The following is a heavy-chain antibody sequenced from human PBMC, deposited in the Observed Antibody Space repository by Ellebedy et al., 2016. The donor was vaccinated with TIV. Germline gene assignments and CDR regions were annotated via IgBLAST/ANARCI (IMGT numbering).Heavy chain of an antibody. CDR3: ARRVDYVLRAFDI. CDR2: ISAYNGNT. CDR1: GGTFSSYA. V-gene: IGHV1-18*01. Sequence: ASVKVSCKASGGTFSSYAISWARQAPGQGLEWMGWISAYNGNTNYAQKLQGRVTMTTDTTTSTAYMELRSLRSDDTAVYYCARRVDYVLRAFDIWGQGTMVTVSS. D-gene: IGHD3-16*01. J-gene: IGHJ3*02.